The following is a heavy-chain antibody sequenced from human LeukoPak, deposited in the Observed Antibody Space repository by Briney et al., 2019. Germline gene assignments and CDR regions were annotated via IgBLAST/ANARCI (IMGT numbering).Heavy chain of an antibody. CDR3: AKGPTPLSSRGWIDP. CDR2: IPYDGLNR. D-gene: IGHD6-13*01. CDR1: GFTFSSYG. V-gene: IGHV3-30*02. Sequence: GGSLRLSCAASGFTFSSYGIHWVRQAPGKGLEWVTFIPYDGLNRIYADPVNGRFTVSRDNSKNTVYLKMNSLRPEDTAVYYCAKGPTPLSSRGWIDPWGQGTLVTVSS. J-gene: IGHJ5*02.